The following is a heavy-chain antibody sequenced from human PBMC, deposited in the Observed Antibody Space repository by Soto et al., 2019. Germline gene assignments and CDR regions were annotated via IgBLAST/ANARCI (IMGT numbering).Heavy chain of an antibody. CDR3: ARTIVAAGGRRYFDL. Sequence: QVQLVESGGGLVKPGGSLRLSCAASGFTFSDYYMSWIRQAPGKGLEWVSYINSSSSYTNYADSVKGRFTISRDNAKNSLSLQMNSLRAEDTAVYYSARTIVAAGGRRYFDLWGRGTLVTVSS. CDR1: GFTFSDYY. CDR2: INSSSSYT. V-gene: IGHV3-11*05. J-gene: IGHJ2*01. D-gene: IGHD6-13*01.